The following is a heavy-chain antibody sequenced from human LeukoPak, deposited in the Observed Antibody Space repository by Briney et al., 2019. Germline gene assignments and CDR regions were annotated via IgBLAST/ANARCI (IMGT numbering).Heavy chain of an antibody. V-gene: IGHV4-34*01. CDR3: ARGAQSLGDCSSTSCYVRWFDP. CDR2: INHSGST. J-gene: IGHJ5*02. CDR1: GGSISSGYY. D-gene: IGHD2-2*01. Sequence: SETLSLTCTVSGGSISSGYYWSWIRQPPGKGLEWIGEINHSGSTNYNPSLKSRVTISVDTSKNQFSLKLSSVTAADTAVYYCARGAQSLGDCSSTSCYVRWFDPWGQGTLVTVSS.